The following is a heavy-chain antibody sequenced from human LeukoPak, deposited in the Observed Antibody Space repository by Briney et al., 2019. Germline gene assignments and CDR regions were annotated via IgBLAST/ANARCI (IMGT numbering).Heavy chain of an antibody. CDR2: ISYDGSNK. V-gene: IGHV3-30-3*01. Sequence: GGSLRLSCAASGFTFSSYAMHWVRQAPGKGLEWVAVISYDGSNKYYADSVKGRFTISRDNSKNTLYLQMNSLRAEDTAVYYCARVEFRLGYRDYYFDYWGQGTLVTVSS. J-gene: IGHJ4*02. D-gene: IGHD5-18*01. CDR3: ARVEFRLGYRDYYFDY. CDR1: GFTFSSYA.